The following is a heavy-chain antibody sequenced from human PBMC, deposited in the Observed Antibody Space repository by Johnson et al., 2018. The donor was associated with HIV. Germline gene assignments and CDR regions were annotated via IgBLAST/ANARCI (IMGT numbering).Heavy chain of an antibody. CDR1: GFTFSSYA. D-gene: IGHD1-7*01. Sequence: QEKLVESWGGVVQPGRSLRLSCAASGFTFSSYAMHWVRQAPGKGLEWVAVMWYDGSNKYYADSVKGRFTISRDNSKNTLYLQMNSLRAEDTAVYYCARGTRLGAPSNLDAFDIWGQGTKVTVSS. CDR3: ARGTRLGAPSNLDAFDI. V-gene: IGHV3-30-3*01. CDR2: MWYDGSNK. J-gene: IGHJ3*02.